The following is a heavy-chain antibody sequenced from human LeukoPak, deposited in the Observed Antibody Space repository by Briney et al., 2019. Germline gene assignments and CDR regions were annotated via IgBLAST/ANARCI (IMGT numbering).Heavy chain of an antibody. D-gene: IGHD6-19*01. CDR3: ARDYSSGWTDAFDT. J-gene: IGHJ3*02. CDR1: GFTFSSYA. Sequence: PGRSLRLSCAASGFTFSSYAMHWVRQAPGKGLEWVAVISYDGSNKYYADSVKGRFTISRDNSKNTLYLQMNSLRAEDTAVYYCARDYSSGWTDAFDTWGQGTMVTVSS. V-gene: IGHV3-30*04. CDR2: ISYDGSNK.